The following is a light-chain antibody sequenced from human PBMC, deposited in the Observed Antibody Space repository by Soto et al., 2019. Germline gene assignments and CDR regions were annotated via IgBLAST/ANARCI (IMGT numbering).Light chain of an antibody. V-gene: IGKV3-15*01. CDR1: QSVSNN. J-gene: IGKJ1*01. CDR3: QQYSNWPRT. CDR2: GAS. Sequence: EIVLTQSPGTLSLSPWERATLSCRASQSVSNNYLAWYQQKPGQAPRLLIYGASTRATGIPARFSGSGSGTEFTLTISSLQSEDFAVYYCQQYSNWPRTFGQGTKVDIK.